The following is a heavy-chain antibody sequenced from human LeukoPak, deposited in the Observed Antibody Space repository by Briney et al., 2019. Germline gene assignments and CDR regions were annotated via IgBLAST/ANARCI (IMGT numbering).Heavy chain of an antibody. CDR1: GFTFSSYW. V-gene: IGHV3-7*01. J-gene: IGHJ3*02. Sequence: GGSLRLSCAASGFTFSSYWMSWVRQAPGKGLEWVANIKQDGSEKYYVDSVKGRFTISRDNAKNSLYLQMNSLRAEDTAVYFCAKASGYYSDGFDIWGQGTMVTVSS. CDR2: IKQDGSEK. CDR3: AKASGYYSDGFDI. D-gene: IGHD3-22*01.